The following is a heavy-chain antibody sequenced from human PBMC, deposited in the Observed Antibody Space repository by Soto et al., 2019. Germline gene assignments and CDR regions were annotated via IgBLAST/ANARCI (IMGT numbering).Heavy chain of an antibody. Sequence: GASVKVSCKASGYTFTNYHMHGVRQAPGQGFEWMGMINPNGGGTSYAQKFQGRVTMTRDTSTSTANMELASLTSEDTAVYYCAREPKESFYFDYWGQGTLVTAPQ. J-gene: IGHJ4*02. D-gene: IGHD3-10*01. CDR3: AREPKESFYFDY. CDR1: GYTFTNYH. V-gene: IGHV1-46*01. CDR2: INPNGGGT.